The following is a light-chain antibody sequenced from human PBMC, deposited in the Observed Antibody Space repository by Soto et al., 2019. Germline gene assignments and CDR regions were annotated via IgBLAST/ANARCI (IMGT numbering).Light chain of an antibody. V-gene: IGKV1-5*01. J-gene: IGKJ1*01. CDR2: DAS. CDR1: QSIGDW. CDR3: QQYSRYSWT. Sequence: DIQMTQSPSTLSASVGDRVTITCRSSQSIGDWLAWYQQKPGKAPYLLIYDASILQNGVPSRFSGSGSGTEFTLTITSLQPDDLATYYCQQYSRYSWTFGQGTKVDIK.